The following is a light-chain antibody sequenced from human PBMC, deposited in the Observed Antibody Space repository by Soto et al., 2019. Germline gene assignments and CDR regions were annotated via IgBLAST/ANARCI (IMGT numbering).Light chain of an antibody. CDR1: SSDVGTYNS. J-gene: IGLJ1*01. V-gene: IGLV2-14*03. CDR3: GSSTGSDTLV. CDR2: DVS. Sequence: LTQPASVSGSPGQSITISCTGASSDVGTYNSVSWYQQHPGKAPKLMIYDVSKRPSGVSNRFSASKSGNTASLTISGLQAEDEADYYCGSSTGSDTLVFGTGTKVTVL.